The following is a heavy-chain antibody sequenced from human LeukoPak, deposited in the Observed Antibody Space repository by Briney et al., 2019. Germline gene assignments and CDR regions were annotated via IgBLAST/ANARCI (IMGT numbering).Heavy chain of an antibody. D-gene: IGHD1-26*01. CDR2: IHSSGGS. Sequence: SETLSLTCTVSGASISNYYWSWIRQTPEKGLEWMGHIHSSGGSSYYPSLKSRLTLSIDTSRNQLSLRLPSVTAADTAVYFCARLGSYHDFWGQGALVTVSS. V-gene: IGHV4-4*09. CDR1: GASISNYY. J-gene: IGHJ4*02. CDR3: ARLGSYHDF.